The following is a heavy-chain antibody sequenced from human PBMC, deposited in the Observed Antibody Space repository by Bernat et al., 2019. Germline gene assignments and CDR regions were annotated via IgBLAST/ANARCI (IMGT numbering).Heavy chain of an antibody. CDR3: ATWRGSGNYYDY. D-gene: IGHD3-10*01. J-gene: IGHJ4*02. Sequence: QVQLVESGGGVVQSGKSLRLSCAVSGVTFRNYGMHWVRQAPGKGLGWVVVIWYDGSQKDYADSVKDRFTIYRDKSKHTLYLQMNSLRVEDTAMYHCATWRGSGNYYDYWGQGTLVTVSS. CDR1: GVTFRNYG. CDR2: IWYDGSQK. V-gene: IGHV3-33*01.